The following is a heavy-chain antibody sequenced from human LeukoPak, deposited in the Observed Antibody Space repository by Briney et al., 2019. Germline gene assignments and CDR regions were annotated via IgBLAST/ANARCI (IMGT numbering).Heavy chain of an antibody. CDR2: IYYIGST. Sequence: PSETLSLTCTLSGGSIRSFYYSWIRQPPGRGLEWIGSIYYIGSTKYNPSLESRVTMSVDTSKNQFSLKLTSMTAADTAVCYCARVVAAATYYFDYWGQGTPVTVSS. J-gene: IGHJ4*02. CDR3: ARVVAAATYYFDY. V-gene: IGHV4-59*01. D-gene: IGHD6-13*01. CDR1: GGSIRSFY.